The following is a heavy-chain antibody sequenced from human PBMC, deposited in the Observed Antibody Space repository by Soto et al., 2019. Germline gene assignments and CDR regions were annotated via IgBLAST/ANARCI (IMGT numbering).Heavy chain of an antibody. CDR3: ARRSGGAVAGHFDY. V-gene: IGHV4-39*01. J-gene: IGHJ4*02. CDR1: GGSISSSDYY. CDR2: IYYSGST. Sequence: QLQLQESGPGLVKPSETLSLTCTVSGGSISSSDYYWGWIRQPPGKGLEWIGSIYYSGSTYYNLSLKSRVTFTVYTSTNQFTLKLRSVTAADTAVYYCARRSGGAVAGHFDYCGQGTLVTVSS. D-gene: IGHD6-19*01.